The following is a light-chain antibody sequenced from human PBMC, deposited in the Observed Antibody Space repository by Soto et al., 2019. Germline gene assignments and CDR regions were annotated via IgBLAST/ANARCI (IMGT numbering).Light chain of an antibody. CDR1: QAISTW. V-gene: IGKV1D-12*01. Sequence: DIQMTQSPCSVSASVGDRVTITCRASQAISTWLAWYQQKPGKAPQLLIYAASNLQTGVPSRFSGSGSGTDFTLAISSLQPEDFATYYCHQANSFPRTFGQGTKVEIK. CDR2: AAS. J-gene: IGKJ1*01. CDR3: HQANSFPRT.